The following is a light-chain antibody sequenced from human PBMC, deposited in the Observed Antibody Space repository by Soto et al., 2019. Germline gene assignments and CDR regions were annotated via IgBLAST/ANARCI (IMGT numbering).Light chain of an antibody. CDR1: ESVSSTY. V-gene: IGKV3-20*01. CDR2: GAS. CDR3: QQYGSSPPDT. Sequence: EIVLTQSPGTLSLSPGDRATLSCRASESVSSTYLAWYQQKPGQAPRLLIYGASSRASGIPDRFSGSGSGTDFTLTISRLEPEDFAVYYCQQYGSSPPDTFGGGTKVAIK. J-gene: IGKJ4*01.